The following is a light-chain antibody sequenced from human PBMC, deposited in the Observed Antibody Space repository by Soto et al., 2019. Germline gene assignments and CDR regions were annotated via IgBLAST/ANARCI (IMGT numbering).Light chain of an antibody. J-gene: IGKJ5*01. CDR1: RSVDTAY. V-gene: IGKV3-20*01. CDR2: RAS. CDR3: QQYGTSPVT. Sequence: EIVLTQSPGTLSLSPGERATLSCRASRSVDTAYLAWYQQKPGQAPRLLIYRASSRATGLPDRFSGSGSGTDFSLTISRLEPEDFAVYFCQQYGTSPVTFGQGTRLEIK.